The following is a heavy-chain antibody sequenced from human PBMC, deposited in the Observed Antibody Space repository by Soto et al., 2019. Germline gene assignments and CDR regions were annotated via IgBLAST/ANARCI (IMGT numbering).Heavy chain of an antibody. CDR2: IYWDDDK. J-gene: IGHJ6*02. CDR1: GFSLSTSGVG. V-gene: IGHV2-5*02. Sequence: QITLKESGPTLVKPTQTLTLTCTFSGFSLSTSGVGVGWIRQPPGKALEWLALIYWDDDKSYSPSLKSRLTIPNDPAKIQVVLTMTHMDPVATATYFCARTPRKVFGEQPYYYYGMDVWGQGTTVTVSS. CDR3: ARTPRKVFGEQPYYYYGMDV. D-gene: IGHD3-10*01.